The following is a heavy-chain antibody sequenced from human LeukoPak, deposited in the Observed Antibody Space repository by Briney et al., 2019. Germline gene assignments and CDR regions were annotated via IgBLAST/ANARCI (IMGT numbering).Heavy chain of an antibody. Sequence: GGSLRLSCAASGFTFSSYAMHWVRQAPGKGLEWVAVISYDGSNKYYADSVKGRFTISRDNSKNTLYLQMNSLRAEDTAVYYCASVLEVGATPLGYWGQGTLVTVSS. V-gene: IGHV3-30-3*01. J-gene: IGHJ4*02. CDR1: GFTFSSYA. CDR2: ISYDGSNK. D-gene: IGHD1-26*01. CDR3: ASVLEVGATPLGY.